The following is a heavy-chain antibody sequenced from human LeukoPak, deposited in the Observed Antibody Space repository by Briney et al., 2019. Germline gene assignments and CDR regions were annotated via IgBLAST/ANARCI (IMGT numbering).Heavy chain of an antibody. CDR2: IYHSGRT. Sequence: SETLSLTCTVSGYSISSGYYWGWIRQPPGKGLEWIGSIYHSGRTYYNPSLKSRVTISVDTSKNQFSLKLSSVSAADTAVYYCASSTSYYYMDVWGKGTTVTVSS. D-gene: IGHD2-2*01. J-gene: IGHJ6*03. CDR3: ASSTSYYYMDV. CDR1: GYSISSGYY. V-gene: IGHV4-38-2*02.